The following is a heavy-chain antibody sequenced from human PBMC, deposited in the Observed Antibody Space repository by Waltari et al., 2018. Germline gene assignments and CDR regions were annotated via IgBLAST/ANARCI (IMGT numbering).Heavy chain of an antibody. V-gene: IGHV4-59*01. CDR2: IYYSGST. CDR3: ASKLTGDRYAFDI. CDR1: GGSISSYS. J-gene: IGHJ3*02. Sequence: QVQLQESGPGLVKPSETLSLPCTVPGGSISSYSCSWTRQPPGKGLEWIGYIYYSGSTNYNPSLKSRVTISVDTSKNQFSLKLSSVTAADTAVYYCASKLTGDRYAFDIWGQGTMVTVSS. D-gene: IGHD7-27*01.